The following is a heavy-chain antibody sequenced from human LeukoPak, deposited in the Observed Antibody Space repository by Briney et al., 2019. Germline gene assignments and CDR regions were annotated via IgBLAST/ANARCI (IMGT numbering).Heavy chain of an antibody. J-gene: IGHJ4*02. CDR3: ASVSGYSLGYY. CDR2: ISYDGTNK. V-gene: IGHV3-30-3*01. D-gene: IGHD5-18*01. Sequence: PGGSLRLSCAASGFTFSNYAIHWVRQAPGKGLEWVAVISYDGTNKYYADSVKGRFTISRDNAKNSLYLQMNSLRAEDTAVYYCASVSGYSLGYYWGQGTLVTVSS. CDR1: GFTFSNYA.